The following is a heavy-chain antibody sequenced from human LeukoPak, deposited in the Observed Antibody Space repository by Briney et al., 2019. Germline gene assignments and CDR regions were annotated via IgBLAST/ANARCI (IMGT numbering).Heavy chain of an antibody. CDR3: AKDLLGGPARAYFDY. CDR2: IIGSGGYA. V-gene: IGHV3-23*01. Sequence: GGSLRLSCAASGFTFSSYAMSWVRQAPGKGLEWVSSIIGSGGYAYYANSVKGRFITSRDNSKNTLYLQMNSLRAEDTAVYYCAKDLLGGPARAYFDYWGQGTLVTVSS. J-gene: IGHJ4*02. CDR1: GFTFSSYA. D-gene: IGHD3-16*01.